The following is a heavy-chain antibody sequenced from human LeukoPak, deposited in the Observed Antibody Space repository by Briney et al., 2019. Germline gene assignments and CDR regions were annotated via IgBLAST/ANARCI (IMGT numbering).Heavy chain of an antibody. J-gene: IGHJ4*02. CDR2: IIAYNGNT. V-gene: IGHV1-18*01. Sequence: ASVKVSCKASGYTFPSYGISWVRQAPGQGLEWMGWIIAYNGNTNYAQKLQGRVTMTTDTSTSTAYMELRSLRSDDTAMSYCARDLWVVRGQGGAYWGQGTLVTVSS. CDR3: ARDLWVVRGQGGAY. CDR1: GYTFPSYG. D-gene: IGHD3-10*01.